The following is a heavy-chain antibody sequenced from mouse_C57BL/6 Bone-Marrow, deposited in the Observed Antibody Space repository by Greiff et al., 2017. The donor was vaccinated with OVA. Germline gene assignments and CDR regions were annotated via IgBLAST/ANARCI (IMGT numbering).Heavy chain of an antibody. V-gene: IGHV2-9-1*01. CDR3: ARNKGDDYGSYYAMDY. Sequence: VKLMESGPGLVAPSQSLSITCTVSGFSLTSYAISWVRQPPGKGLEWLGVIWTGGGTNYNSALKSRLSISKDNSKSQVFLKMNSLQTDDTARYYCARNKGDDYGSYYAMDYWGQGTSVTVSS. CDR2: IWTGGGT. J-gene: IGHJ4*01. D-gene: IGHD2-4*01. CDR1: GFSLTSYA.